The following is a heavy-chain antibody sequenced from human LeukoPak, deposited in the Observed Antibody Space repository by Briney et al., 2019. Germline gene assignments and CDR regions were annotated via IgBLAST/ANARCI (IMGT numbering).Heavy chain of an antibody. J-gene: IGHJ4*02. V-gene: IGHV3-48*04. Sequence: GGSLRLSCVASGFTFSSYSMSWVRQAPGKGLEWVSKISSYSSTTYYADSVKGRFTISRHNAKNSLYLQMTSLRAEDTAVYYCARAWGNDYDLNYWGQGTLVTVSS. D-gene: IGHD3-3*01. CDR3: ARAWGNDYDLNY. CDR1: GFTFSSYS. CDR2: ISSYSSTT.